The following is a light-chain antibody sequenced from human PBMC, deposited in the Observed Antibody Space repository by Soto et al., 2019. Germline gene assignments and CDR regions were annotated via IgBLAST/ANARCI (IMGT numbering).Light chain of an antibody. CDR3: HQYDDSPRT. CDR2: DAS. Sequence: EIVLTQSPDTLSLSPGERATLSCRASQSVGRNFIAWYQQTPGQSPRFVMCDASTRATDIPDRFSGSASGTDSTPTISLLEPEDSAEYYYHQYDDSPRTFGQGTKVEIK. J-gene: IGKJ1*01. CDR1: QSVGRNF. V-gene: IGKV3-20*01.